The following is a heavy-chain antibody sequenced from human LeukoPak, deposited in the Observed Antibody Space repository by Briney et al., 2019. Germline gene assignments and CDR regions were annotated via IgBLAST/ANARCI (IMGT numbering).Heavy chain of an antibody. J-gene: IGHJ4*02. D-gene: IGHD6-13*01. CDR1: GYSISSGYY. Sequence: SETLSLTCAVSGYSISSGYYWGWIRPPPGKGLEWIGSIYHSGSTYYNPSLKSRATISVDTSKNQFSLKLSSVTAADTAVYYCARDSSSWMFDYWGQGTLVTVSS. CDR3: ARDSSSWMFDY. CDR2: IYHSGST. V-gene: IGHV4-38-2*02.